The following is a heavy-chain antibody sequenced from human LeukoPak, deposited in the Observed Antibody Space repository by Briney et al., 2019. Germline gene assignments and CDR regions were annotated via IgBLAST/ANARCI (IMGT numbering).Heavy chain of an antibody. V-gene: IGHV3-11*06. CDR2: ISSSSSYT. Sequence: PGGSLRLSCAASGFTFGDYYMSWIRQAPGKGLEWVSYISSSSSYTNYADSVKGRFTISRDNAKNSLYLQMNSLRAEDTAVYYCARDRYCSGGSCYGYYYYYGMDVWGKGTTVTVSS. CDR1: GFTFGDYY. CDR3: ARDRYCSGGSCYGYYYYYGMDV. J-gene: IGHJ6*04. D-gene: IGHD2-15*01.